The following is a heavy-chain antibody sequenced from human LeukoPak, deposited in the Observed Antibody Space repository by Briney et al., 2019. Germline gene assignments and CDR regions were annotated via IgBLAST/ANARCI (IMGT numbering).Heavy chain of an antibody. D-gene: IGHD1-26*01. CDR2: INHSGTT. CDR1: GESFSGYY. V-gene: IGHV4-34*01. Sequence: SETLSLTCAVFGESFSGYYWSWIRQPPGKRLEWIGEINHSGTTNYNPSLKSRVTLSVDTSKNEFSLRLSSVTAADTAVYYCAREVGDSKLNHLDIWGQGTMVTVSS. CDR3: AREVGDSKLNHLDI. J-gene: IGHJ3*02.